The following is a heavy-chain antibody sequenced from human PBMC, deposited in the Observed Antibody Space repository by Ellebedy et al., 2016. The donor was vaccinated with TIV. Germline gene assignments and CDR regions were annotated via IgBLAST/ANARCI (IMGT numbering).Heavy chain of an antibody. J-gene: IGHJ4*02. V-gene: IGHV3-48*01. CDR3: ARGPHSSAWYPLDY. D-gene: IGHD6-19*01. CDR2: ISGSGGMM. CDR1: GFIFSSYY. Sequence: PGGSLRLSCVASGFIFSSYYMTWVRQAPGKGLEWISYISGSGGMMDHADSVKGRFTISRENAKNSLYLQMNSLRVGDTAVYYCARGPHSSAWYPLDYWGQGTLVTVSS.